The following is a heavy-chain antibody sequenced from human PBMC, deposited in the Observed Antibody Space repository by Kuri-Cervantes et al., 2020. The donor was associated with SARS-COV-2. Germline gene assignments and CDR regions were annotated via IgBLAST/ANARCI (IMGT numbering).Heavy chain of an antibody. CDR1: GGSISSHY. J-gene: IGHJ4*02. D-gene: IGHD1-1*01. CDR2: IYYSGST. CDR3: GKVSWLQLWHRYSDS. V-gene: IGHV4-59*11. Sequence: SETLSLTCTVSGGSISSHYWSWILQPPGKGLEWIGYIYYSGSTNYNPSLKSRVTISLDPSNNQVSLRLTSATAADTAVYYCGKVSWLQLWHRYSDSWGQGTLVTVSS.